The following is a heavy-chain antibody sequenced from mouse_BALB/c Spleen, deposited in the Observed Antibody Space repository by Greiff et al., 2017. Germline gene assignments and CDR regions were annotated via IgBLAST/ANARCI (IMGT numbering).Heavy chain of an antibody. V-gene: IGHV3-8*02. J-gene: IGHJ3*01. CDR3: ARRDSGGNYPWFAY. D-gene: IGHD2-1*01. CDR2: ISYSGST. Sequence: EVKLVESGPSLVKPSQTLSLTCSVTGDSITSGYWNWIRKFPGNKLEYMGYISYSGSTYYNPSLKSRISITRDTSKNQYYLQLNSVTTEDTATYYCARRDSGGNYPWFAYWGQGTLVTVSA. CDR1: GDSITSGY.